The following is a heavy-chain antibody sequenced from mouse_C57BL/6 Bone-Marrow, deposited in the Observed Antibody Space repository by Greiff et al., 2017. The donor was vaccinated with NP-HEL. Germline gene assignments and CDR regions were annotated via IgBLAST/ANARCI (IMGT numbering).Heavy chain of an antibody. V-gene: IGHV5-17*01. CDR3: ARGRKRLGFDY. CDR1: GFTFSDYG. D-gene: IGHD4-1*01. J-gene: IGHJ2*01. Sequence: EVTVVESGGGLVKPGGSLKLSCAASGFTFSDYGMHWVRQAPEKGLEWVAYISSGSSTIYYADTVKGRFTISRDNAKNTLFLQMTSLRSEDTAMYYCARGRKRLGFDYWGQGTTLTVSS. CDR2: ISSGSSTI.